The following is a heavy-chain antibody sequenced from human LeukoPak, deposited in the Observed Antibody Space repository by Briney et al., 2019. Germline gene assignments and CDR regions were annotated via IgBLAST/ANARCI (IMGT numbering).Heavy chain of an antibody. Sequence: GGSLRLSCAASGFTFSSYAMHWVRQAPGKGLEWVAVISYDGSNKYYADSVKGRFTISRDNSKNTLYLQMNSLRAEDTAVYYCARDFDHRFLEWYGNLDYWGQGTLVTVSS. V-gene: IGHV3-30-3*01. J-gene: IGHJ4*02. CDR1: GFTFSSYA. CDR3: ARDFDHRFLEWYGNLDY. D-gene: IGHD3-3*01. CDR2: ISYDGSNK.